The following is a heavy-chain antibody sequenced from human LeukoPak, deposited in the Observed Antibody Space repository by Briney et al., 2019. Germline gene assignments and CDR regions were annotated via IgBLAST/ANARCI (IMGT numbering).Heavy chain of an antibody. Sequence: GGSLRLSCAASGFTFSNFGLHWVRQAPGKGLEWVAAISHDEVTKNYADSVKGRFTISRDNSKNTLYLQMNSLRVDDTAVYYCAKDRGMRQFWNWSDSCGQGTLVSVSS. CDR2: ISHDEVTK. J-gene: IGHJ5*01. CDR3: AKDRGMRQFWNWSDS. D-gene: IGHD1-1*01. V-gene: IGHV3-33*06. CDR1: GFTFSNFG.